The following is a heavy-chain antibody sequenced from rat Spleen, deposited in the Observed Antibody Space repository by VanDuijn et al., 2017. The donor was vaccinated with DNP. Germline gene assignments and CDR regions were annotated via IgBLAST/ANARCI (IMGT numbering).Heavy chain of an antibody. V-gene: IGHV3-1*01. CDR3: ARWVRALDY. Sequence: EVQLQESGPGLVKPSQSLPLTCSVTGYSITSDYWGWIRKFPGNKMEWIGHISYSGRTTYNPSLKSRISITRDTSKNLFFLQLNSVTTEDTATYYCARWVRALDYWGHGVMVTVSS. CDR2: ISYSGRT. D-gene: IGHD4-1*01. CDR1: GYSITSDY. J-gene: IGHJ2*01.